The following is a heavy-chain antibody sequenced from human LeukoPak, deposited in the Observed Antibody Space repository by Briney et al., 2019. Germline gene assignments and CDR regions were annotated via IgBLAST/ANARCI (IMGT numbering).Heavy chain of an antibody. J-gene: IGHJ4*02. CDR1: GFTFSSYA. CDR3: AKEGLRFLEWSPSYYFDY. CDR2: ISGSGGST. V-gene: IGHV3-23*01. D-gene: IGHD3-3*01. Sequence: GGSLRLSCAASGFTFSSYAMSWVRQAPGKGLEWVSAISGSGGSTYYADSVKGRFTISRDNYKNTLYLQMNSLRAEDTAVYYCAKEGLRFLEWSPSYYFDYWGQGTLVTVSS.